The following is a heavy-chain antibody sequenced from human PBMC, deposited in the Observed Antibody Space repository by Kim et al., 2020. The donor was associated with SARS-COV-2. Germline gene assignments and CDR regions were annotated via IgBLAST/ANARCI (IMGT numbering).Heavy chain of an antibody. J-gene: IGHJ4*02. Sequence: ASVKVSCKASGYTITKSPMHWVRQAPGQRLEWMGWINAANGDTGYSQNFQGRVTFTRDTSSSTAYMELSSLRSEDTAVYYCARKDYDSSGFYYFDYWGQGTLVTVSS. CDR2: INAANGDT. V-gene: IGHV1-3*01. D-gene: IGHD3-22*01. CDR1: GYTITKSP. CDR3: ARKDYDSSGFYYFDY.